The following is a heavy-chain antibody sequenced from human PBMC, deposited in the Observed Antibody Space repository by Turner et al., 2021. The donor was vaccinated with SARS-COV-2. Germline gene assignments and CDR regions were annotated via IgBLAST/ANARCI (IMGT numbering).Heavy chain of an antibody. D-gene: IGHD1-26*01. J-gene: IGHJ4*02. Sequence: QVQLQESGPGLVKPSETLSLTCTVSGGSSSSYYWSWSRPPPGKGRECIGYIYYSGSTNYNPSLKRRVTLSVDTSKNQFSLKLSSVTAADTAVYYCARDPREGPFYYWGQGTLVTLSS. CDR2: IYYSGST. CDR1: GGSSSSYY. CDR3: ARDPREGPFYY. V-gene: IGHV4-59*01.